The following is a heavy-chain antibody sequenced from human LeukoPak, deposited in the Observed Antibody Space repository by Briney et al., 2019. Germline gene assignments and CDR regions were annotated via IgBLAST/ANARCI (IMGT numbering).Heavy chain of an antibody. CDR3: AGISYSGTWPVGY. J-gene: IGHJ4*02. D-gene: IGHD6-6*01. Sequence: GGSLRLSCAASGFSFSSYAMSWVRQAPGKGLEWVSAVSGGGDTTYTAGSVKGRFTISRDNSKNTIYLQMNTLITEDTALYYCAGISYSGTWPVGYWGQGTLVTVTA. V-gene: IGHV3-23*01. CDR2: VSGGGDTT. CDR1: GFSFSSYA.